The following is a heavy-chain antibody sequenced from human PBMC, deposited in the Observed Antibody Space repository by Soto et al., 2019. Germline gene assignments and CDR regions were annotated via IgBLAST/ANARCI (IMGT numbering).Heavy chain of an antibody. J-gene: IGHJ4*02. CDR2: IYYSGST. CDR3: ARLGVVSSEYYFDY. V-gene: IGHV4-59*01. D-gene: IGHD3-3*01. CDR1: GGSISSYY. Sequence: SETLSLTCTVSGGSISSYYWSWIRQPPGKGLEWIGYIYYSGSTNYNPSLKSRVTISVDTSKNQFSLKLSSVTAADAAVYYCARLGVVSSEYYFDYWGQGTLVTVSS.